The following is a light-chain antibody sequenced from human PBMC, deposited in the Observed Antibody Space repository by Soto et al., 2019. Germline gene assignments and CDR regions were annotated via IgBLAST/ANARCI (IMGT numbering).Light chain of an antibody. CDR2: DVS. V-gene: IGKV3-20*01. CDR1: QSVSSNY. Sequence: EVVLTQSPATLSLSPGERATLSCRASQSVSSNYLAWYQQKSGQAPSLLIYDVSRRATGIPERFSGSGSGTDFTLIISRLEPEDFAVYYCQQYGSSPRTFGQGTKVAI. J-gene: IGKJ1*01. CDR3: QQYGSSPRT.